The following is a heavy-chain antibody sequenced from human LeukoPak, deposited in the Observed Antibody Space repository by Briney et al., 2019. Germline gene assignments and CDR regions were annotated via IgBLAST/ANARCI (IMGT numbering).Heavy chain of an antibody. J-gene: IGHJ4*02. D-gene: IGHD5-24*01. CDR3: ARNFGEMPND. CDR2: IDPSGGST. CDR1: GYMFTRYY. V-gene: IGHV1-46*01. Sequence: ASVKVSCKASGYMFTRYYMHWVPPAPGQGLEWMGIIDPSGGSTSYAQNFQGGVTMTRDATTNTVYLELSSLRSEDTAVYYCARNFGEMPNDWGQGTLVTVSS.